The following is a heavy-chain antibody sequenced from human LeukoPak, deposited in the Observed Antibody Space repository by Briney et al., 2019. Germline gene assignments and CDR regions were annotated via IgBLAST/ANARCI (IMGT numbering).Heavy chain of an antibody. CDR1: GFTFSNFG. J-gene: IGHJ4*02. CDR3: AKDRASGFQDY. Sequence: GGSLRLSCAASGFTFSNFGTHWVRQAPGKGLEWVAVISYDGVDKYYADSVKGRFTISRDQSKNTVSLQMNSLRAEDTAVYYCAKDRASGFQDYWGQGIPVTVSS. CDR2: ISYDGVDK. D-gene: IGHD1-26*01. V-gene: IGHV3-30*18.